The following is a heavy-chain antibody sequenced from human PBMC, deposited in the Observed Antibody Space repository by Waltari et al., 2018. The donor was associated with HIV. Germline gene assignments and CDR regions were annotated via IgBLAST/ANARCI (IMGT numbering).Heavy chain of an antibody. CDR3: ATGGGTTSIQFYDLDV. CDR2: FDPEDDET. D-gene: IGHD1-26*01. V-gene: IGHV1-24*01. J-gene: IGHJ6*02. CDR1: GYTLTELS. Sequence: QVQLIQSGAEVKKPGASVKVSCKVFGYTLTELSLHWVRQAPGKGLEWMGGFDPEDDETIYAQKFQGRVTMTEDTSTDSAYMELSSLTSEDTAVYYCATGGGTTSIQFYDLDVWGQGTTVTVSS.